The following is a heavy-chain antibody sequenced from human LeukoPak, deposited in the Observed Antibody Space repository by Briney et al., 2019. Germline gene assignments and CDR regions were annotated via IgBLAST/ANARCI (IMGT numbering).Heavy chain of an antibody. CDR3: ARQRHYGSGSYPDY. CDR2: IYYSGST. J-gene: IGHJ4*02. V-gene: IGHV4-39*01. D-gene: IGHD3-10*01. Sequence: QLQLQESGPGLVKPSETLSLTCTVSGGSISSSSYYWGWIRQPPGKGLVWIGSIYYSGSTYYNPSLKSRVTISVDTSKTQFSLKLSSVTAADTAVYDCARQRHYGSGSYPDYWGQGTLVTVSS. CDR1: GGSISSSSYY.